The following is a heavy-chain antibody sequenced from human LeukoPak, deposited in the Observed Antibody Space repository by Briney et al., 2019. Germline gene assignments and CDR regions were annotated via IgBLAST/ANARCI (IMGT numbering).Heavy chain of an antibody. CDR1: GGSISSGDYY. V-gene: IGHV2-5*08. Sequence: QTLSLTCTVSGGSISSGDYYWSWIRQPPGKALEWLALIYWDDDKRYSPSLKSRLTITKDTSKNQVVLTMTNMDPVDTATYYCAHSGRDGYNSNWGQGTLVTVSS. CDR3: AHSGRDGYNSN. J-gene: IGHJ4*02. CDR2: IYWDDDK. D-gene: IGHD5-24*01.